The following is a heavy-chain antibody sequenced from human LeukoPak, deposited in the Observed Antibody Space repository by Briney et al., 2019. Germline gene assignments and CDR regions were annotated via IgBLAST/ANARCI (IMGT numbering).Heavy chain of an antibody. D-gene: IGHD2-2*01. J-gene: IGHJ5*02. Sequence: TGGSLRLSCAASGFTFSSYGMHWVRQAPGKGLEWVAFIRYDGSNKYYADSVKGRFTISRDNSKNTLYLQMNSLRAEDTAVYYCAKGAVPAALGEDWFDPWGQGTLVTVSS. CDR1: GFTFSSYG. V-gene: IGHV3-30*02. CDR3: AKGAVPAALGEDWFDP. CDR2: IRYDGSNK.